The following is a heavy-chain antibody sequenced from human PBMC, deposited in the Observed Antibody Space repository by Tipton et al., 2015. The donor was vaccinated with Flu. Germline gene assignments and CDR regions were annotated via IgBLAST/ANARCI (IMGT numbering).Heavy chain of an antibody. D-gene: IGHD3-10*01. CDR2: IYYSGNT. CDR3: SSYYIRAFDI. Sequence: LRLSCTVSGASINNYYWSWILQPPGKGLEWIGYIYYSGNTNYNPSLKSRVTMSLDASKSHFSLKLSSVTAADTAMYYCSSYYIRAFDIWGQGTMVTVSS. V-gene: IGHV4-59*01. CDR1: GASINNYY. J-gene: IGHJ3*02.